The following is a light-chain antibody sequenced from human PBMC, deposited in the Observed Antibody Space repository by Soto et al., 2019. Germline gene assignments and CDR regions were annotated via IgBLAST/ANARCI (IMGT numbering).Light chain of an antibody. CDR1: QSISTW. CDR2: TAS. Sequence: DIQMTQSPSTLSASVGDRVTITCRASQSISTWLAWYQQKPGKAPKLLIYTASNLERGVPSRFSCSGSGTEFTLTISSLQPDDFATYYCQQHNSYPRTFGQGTKVEMK. CDR3: QQHNSYPRT. V-gene: IGKV1-5*03. J-gene: IGKJ1*01.